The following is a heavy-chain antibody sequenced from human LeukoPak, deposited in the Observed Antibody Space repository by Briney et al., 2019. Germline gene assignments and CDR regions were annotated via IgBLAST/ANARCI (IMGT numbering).Heavy chain of an antibody. D-gene: IGHD3-16*01. V-gene: IGHV3-48*04. CDR2: VSAGSTGI. J-gene: IGHJ4*02. CDR1: GFNFGIYS. CDR3: LREKGGFGFVL. Sequence: GGSLRLSCAGSGFNFGIYSMDWVRQAPGKGLEWVAYVSAGSTGIFYAASVKGRFSISRDNAQKSLYLQMNSLRAEDTATYYCLREKGGFGFVLWGRGTLVTVSS.